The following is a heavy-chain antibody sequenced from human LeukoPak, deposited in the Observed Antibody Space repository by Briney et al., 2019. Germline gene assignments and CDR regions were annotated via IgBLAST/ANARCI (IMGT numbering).Heavy chain of an antibody. V-gene: IGHV3-30*18. CDR3: AKDLGDILTGSLYYFDY. CDR1: GFTFNSYG. CDR2: ISYDGRNK. D-gene: IGHD3-9*01. J-gene: IGHJ4*02. Sequence: PGGSLRLSCAASGFTFNSYGMHWVRQAPGKGLEWVAVISYDGRNKKYADSVKGRFTISRDNSKNTMYLQMNSLRAEDTAVYYCAKDLGDILTGSLYYFDYWGQGTLVTVSS.